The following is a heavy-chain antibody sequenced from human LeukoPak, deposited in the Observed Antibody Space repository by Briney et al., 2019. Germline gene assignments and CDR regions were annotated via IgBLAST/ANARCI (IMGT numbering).Heavy chain of an antibody. CDR2: ISSDGSNE. Sequence: PGRSLRLSCAVSGFTFSTYGMDWVRQAPGKGLEWVAVISSDGSNEYYADSVKGRFTISRDNAKNSLYLQMNSLRAEDTAVYYCARAPYYYGSGRGAFDIWGQGTMVTVSS. CDR3: ARAPYYYGSGRGAFDI. J-gene: IGHJ3*02. CDR1: GFTFSTYG. V-gene: IGHV3-30*03. D-gene: IGHD3-10*01.